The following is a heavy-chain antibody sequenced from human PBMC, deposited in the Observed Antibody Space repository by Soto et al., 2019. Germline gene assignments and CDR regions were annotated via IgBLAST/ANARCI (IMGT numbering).Heavy chain of an antibody. V-gene: IGHV4-31*03. CDR3: ARTKCSGGSCYSWSLDY. D-gene: IGHD2-15*01. Sequence: ASETLSLTCTVSGGSITTGGYYWSWIRQLPGKGLEWIGHRYYSESTYYNPSLKSRVSISLDTSKNQFSLKLSFVTAADTAMYYCARTKCSGGSCYSWSLDYWGQGTPVTVSS. CDR2: RYYSEST. CDR1: GGSITTGGYY. J-gene: IGHJ4*02.